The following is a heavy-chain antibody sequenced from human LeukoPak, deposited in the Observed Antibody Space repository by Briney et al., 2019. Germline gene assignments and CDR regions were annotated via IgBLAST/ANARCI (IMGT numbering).Heavy chain of an antibody. CDR2: ISYDGSNK. CDR3: AKVAGPQWGPFDY. Sequence: GGSLRLSCAASGFTFSSYGMHWVRQAPGKGLEWVAVISYDGSNKYYADSVKGRFTISRDNSKNTLYLQMNSLRAEDTAVYYCAKVAGPQWGPFDYWGQGTLVTVSS. CDR1: GFTFSSYG. V-gene: IGHV3-30*18. D-gene: IGHD6-19*01. J-gene: IGHJ4*02.